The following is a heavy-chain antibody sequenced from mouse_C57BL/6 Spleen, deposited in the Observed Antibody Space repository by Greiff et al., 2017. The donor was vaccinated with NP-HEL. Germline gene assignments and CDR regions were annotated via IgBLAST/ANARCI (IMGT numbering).Heavy chain of an antibody. CDR1: GYTFTSYW. CDR3: ARIKNIVATYVDY. D-gene: IGHD1-1*01. V-gene: IGHV1S81*02. J-gene: IGHJ2*01. CDR2: TNPTNGRT. Sequence: VQLQQSGADLVKAGASVKMSCKASGYTFTSYWMHWVQQRLGQGLEWFAETNPTNGRTYYNEKFKSKATLTVDKSSSTAYMLISGLTFEDSAVYCCARIKNIVATYVDYWGQGTTLTVSS.